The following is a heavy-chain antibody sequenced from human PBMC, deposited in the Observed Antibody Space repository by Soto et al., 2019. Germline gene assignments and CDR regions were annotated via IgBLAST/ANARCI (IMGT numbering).Heavy chain of an antibody. J-gene: IGHJ6*02. Sequence: PGGSLRLSCAASGFTFDTYGLHCVRQAPGKGLEWVALISYEGTNKYYSDSVKGRFTISRDNSKSTLFLHMNSLRVEDTGVYYCARVNPGNNLYYFNGLDVWGQGTSVPVSS. D-gene: IGHD1-1*01. CDR3: ARVNPGNNLYYFNGLDV. V-gene: IGHV3-30-3*01. CDR2: ISYEGTNK. CDR1: GFTFDTYG.